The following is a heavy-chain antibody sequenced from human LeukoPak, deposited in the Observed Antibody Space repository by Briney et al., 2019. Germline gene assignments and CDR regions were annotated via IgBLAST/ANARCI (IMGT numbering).Heavy chain of an antibody. CDR2: ITGSGDRT. J-gene: IGHJ4*02. V-gene: IGHV3-23*01. D-gene: IGHD2-2*03. CDR1: GFTFTNHG. CDR3: AKDRMDPVNY. Sequence: GGTLRLSCAASGFTFTNHGMSWVRQALGKGLEWVSAITGSGDRTYYADSVKGRFTISRDNSKNTLYLQMNSLRAEDTALYYCAKDRMDPVNYWGQGTLVAVSS.